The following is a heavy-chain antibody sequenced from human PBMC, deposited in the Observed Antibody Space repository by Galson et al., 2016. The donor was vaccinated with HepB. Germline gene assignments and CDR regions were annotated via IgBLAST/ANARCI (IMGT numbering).Heavy chain of an antibody. Sequence: SLRLSSAASGFTFSSYGMHWVRQAPGKGLEWVAVISYDGRDKYHADSVKGRFTISRDNSKNTLYLQMNSLRAEDTAVYYCAKDMDIAAAGYYFDYWGQGTLVTVSS. CDR3: AKDMDIAAAGYYFDY. CDR2: ISYDGRDK. CDR1: GFTFSSYG. D-gene: IGHD6-13*01. J-gene: IGHJ4*02. V-gene: IGHV3-30*18.